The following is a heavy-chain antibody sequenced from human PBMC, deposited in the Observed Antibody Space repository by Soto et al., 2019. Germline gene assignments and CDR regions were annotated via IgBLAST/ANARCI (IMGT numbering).Heavy chain of an antibody. Sequence: ASVKVSCKASGYTFISYGFTWVRQAPGQGLEWMGWISAYTGNTNYAQKFQGRVTMTTDTSTSTAYMELRSLRSDDTAVYFCARARYCSGGSCLPNFDYWGQGILVTVSS. D-gene: IGHD2-15*01. CDR3: ARARYCSGGSCLPNFDY. V-gene: IGHV1-18*01. J-gene: IGHJ4*02. CDR1: GYTFISYG. CDR2: ISAYTGNT.